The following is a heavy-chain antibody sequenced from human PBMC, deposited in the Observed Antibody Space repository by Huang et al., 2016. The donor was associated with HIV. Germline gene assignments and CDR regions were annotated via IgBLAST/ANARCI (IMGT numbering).Heavy chain of an antibody. CDR1: VGSIRSSSYY. D-gene: IGHD5-12*01. Sequence: QLQLQESGPGLVKPSETLSLPCTVSVGSIRSSSYYWGWIRQPPGKGVEWIGSIYYSGSTYDNPSLKSRVTISVDTSKNQFSLKLSSVTAADTAVYYCARQKVGWLLTDYWGQGTLVTVSS. CDR3: ARQKVGWLLTDY. J-gene: IGHJ4*02. CDR2: IYYSGST. V-gene: IGHV4-39*01.